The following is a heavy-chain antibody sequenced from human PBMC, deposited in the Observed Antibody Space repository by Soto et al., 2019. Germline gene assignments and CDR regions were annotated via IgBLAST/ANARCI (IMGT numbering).Heavy chain of an antibody. D-gene: IGHD2-15*01. CDR3: ARAYCSGDTCYDS. Sequence: ASVKVSCKASGYTFTSYAMHWVRQAPGQGLEWMGWISPYNGETSYAQTLHDRLTMTTDTSTSTAYMELRSLKFDDTAVYYCARAYCSGDTCYDSWGHGTLVTVSS. CDR2: ISPYNGET. J-gene: IGHJ5*01. CDR1: GYTFTSYA. V-gene: IGHV1-18*01.